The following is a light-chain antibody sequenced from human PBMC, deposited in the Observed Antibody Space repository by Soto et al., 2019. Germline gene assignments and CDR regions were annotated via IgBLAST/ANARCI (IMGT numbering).Light chain of an antibody. Sequence: EVVLTQSPATLSVSPGERATLSCRASESVNNKLGWYQQKPGQAPRLLIYRASTRATGIPARFSGSGSGTEFTLTISSLQSEDSAVYYCHQYNNWFPLTFGQGTQLEIK. J-gene: IGKJ5*01. CDR1: ESVNNK. CDR2: RAS. V-gene: IGKV3-15*01. CDR3: HQYNNWFPLT.